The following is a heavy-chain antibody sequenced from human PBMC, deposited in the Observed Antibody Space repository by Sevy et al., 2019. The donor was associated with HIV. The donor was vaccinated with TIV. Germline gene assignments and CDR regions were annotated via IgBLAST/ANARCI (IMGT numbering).Heavy chain of an antibody. J-gene: IGHJ4*02. V-gene: IGHV3-23*01. Sequence: GGCLRLSCAASGFIFNSYPISWVRQAPGKGLEWVSSISASGGSIYYADTVKGRFTISRDNSKKTVDLQMNSLRAGDTAVYYCAREDSGYEYWGQGTLVTVSS. CDR3: AREDSGYEY. CDR1: GFIFNSYP. CDR2: ISASGGSI. D-gene: IGHD5-12*01.